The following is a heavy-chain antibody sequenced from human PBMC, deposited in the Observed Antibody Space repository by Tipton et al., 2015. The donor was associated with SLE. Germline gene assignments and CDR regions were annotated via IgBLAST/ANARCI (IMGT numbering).Heavy chain of an antibody. CDR1: GFSFGNYP. CDR2: ISAGGSSK. CDR3: AKGGTSGSWYYFDY. V-gene: IGHV3-23*01. Sequence: SLRLSCAASGFSFGNYPLAWVRQAPGKGLEWVSAISAGGSSKYHADSVLGRFTTSRDNSKNTLYLQMNSLRAEDTAVYYCAKGGTSGSWYYFDYWGQGTLVTVSS. J-gene: IGHJ4*02. D-gene: IGHD1-26*01.